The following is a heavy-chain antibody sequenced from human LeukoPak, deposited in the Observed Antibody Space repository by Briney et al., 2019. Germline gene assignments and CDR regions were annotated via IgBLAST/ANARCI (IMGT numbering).Heavy chain of an antibody. CDR2: IKEDGSET. V-gene: IGHV3-7*01. J-gene: IGHJ4*02. CDR1: GFTYSRYW. CDR3: TRGGYGDLYFDY. Sequence: GGSLRLSCAASGFTYSRYWMNWVRQAPGKGLEWVATIKEDGSETCYVDSVKGRFTISRDSAKNSLYLHMNSLRVEDTAVYYCTRGGYGDLYFDYWGQGTLVTVSS. D-gene: IGHD4-17*01.